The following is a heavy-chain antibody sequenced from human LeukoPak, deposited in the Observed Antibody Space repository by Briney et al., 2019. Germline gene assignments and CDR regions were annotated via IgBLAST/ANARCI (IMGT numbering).Heavy chain of an antibody. D-gene: IGHD3-22*01. CDR1: GGSISSGSYY. CDR3: ARDDYYDSSGYYYEDAFDI. CDR2: IYTSGST. J-gene: IGHJ3*02. V-gene: IGHV4-61*02. Sequence: SQTLSLTCTVSGGSISSGSYYWSWIRQPAGKGLEWIGRIYTSGSTNYNPSLKSRVTMSVDTSKNQFSLKLSSVTAADTAVYYCARDDYYDSSGYYYEDAFDIWGQGTMVTVSS.